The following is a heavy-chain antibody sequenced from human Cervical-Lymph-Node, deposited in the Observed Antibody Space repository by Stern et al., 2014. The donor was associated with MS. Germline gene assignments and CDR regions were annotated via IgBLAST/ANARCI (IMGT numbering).Heavy chain of an antibody. CDR1: GGSISSSSYY. Sequence: VQLVESGPGLVKPSETLSLTCTVSGGSISSSSYYWGWIRQPPGKGLEWIGSIYYCGSPSHNPSLNGRLPNSVDPSKPQFSLKLSSVPAADTAVYYCARWAYSSGWYNWFDPWGQGTLVTVSS. CDR3: ARWAYSSGWYNWFDP. J-gene: IGHJ5*02. CDR2: IYYCGSP. V-gene: IGHV4-39*01. D-gene: IGHD3-22*01.